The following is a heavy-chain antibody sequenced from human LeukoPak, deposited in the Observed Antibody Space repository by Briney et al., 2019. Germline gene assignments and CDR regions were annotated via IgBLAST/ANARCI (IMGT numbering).Heavy chain of an antibody. V-gene: IGHV3-23*01. J-gene: IGHJ4*02. Sequence: GGSLRLSXGASGFTFNTYAMSWVRQAPGKGLEWVSSISGSGDSTYYADSVKGRFTISRDNSKNTLYLQMNSLRAEDTAVYYCARDGGRDTRGRGLQLLWDYWGQGTLVTVSS. CDR1: GFTFNTYA. D-gene: IGHD3-16*01. CDR3: ARDGGRDTRGRGLQLLWDY. CDR2: ISGSGDST.